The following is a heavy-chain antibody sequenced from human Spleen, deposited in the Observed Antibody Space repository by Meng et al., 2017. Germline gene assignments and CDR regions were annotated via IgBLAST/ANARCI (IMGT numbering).Heavy chain of an antibody. CDR3: ARGHYDGYFDS. D-gene: IGHD3-22*01. Sequence: QVPLQESGPGLVRPLETLSLTCTIFGGSVISGSYYWSWIRQPPGKRLEWIGYMYFSGSTNYNPSLKSRVTISVDTSKKQFSLKLNSVTAADTAVYYCARGHYDGYFDSWGQGTLVTVSS. CDR1: GGSVISGSYY. V-gene: IGHV4-61*01. J-gene: IGHJ4*02. CDR2: MYFSGST.